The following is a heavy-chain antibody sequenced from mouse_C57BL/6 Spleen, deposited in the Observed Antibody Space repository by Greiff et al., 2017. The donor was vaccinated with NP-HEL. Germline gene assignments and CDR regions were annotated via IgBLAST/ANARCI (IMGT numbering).Heavy chain of an antibody. D-gene: IGHD2-4*01. V-gene: IGHV14-3*01. CDR3: ARAAPYDYDSFLFAY. Sequence: VQLQQSVAELVRPGASVKLSCTASGFNIKNTYMHWVKQRPEQGLEWIGRIDPANGNTKYAPKFQGKATITADTSSNTAYLQLSSLTSEDTAIYYCARAAPYDYDSFLFAYWGQGTLVTVSA. CDR2: IDPANGNT. CDR1: GFNIKNTY. J-gene: IGHJ3*01.